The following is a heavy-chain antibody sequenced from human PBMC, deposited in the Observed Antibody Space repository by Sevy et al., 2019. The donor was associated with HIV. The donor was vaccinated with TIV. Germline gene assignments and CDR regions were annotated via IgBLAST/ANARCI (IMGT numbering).Heavy chain of an antibody. CDR1: GFTFSSYD. D-gene: IGHD2-15*01. V-gene: IGHV3-48*03. CDR2: ISSSGSSI. CDR3: VRDGGCSSSSCLLYFDY. Sequence: GGSLRLSCTASGFTFSSYDMNWVRQAPGKGLEWVSKISSSGSSIYYADSVKGRFTISRDNAKNSLNLQMNSLRADDTAVYYCVRDGGCSSSSCLLYFDYWGQGILVTVSS. J-gene: IGHJ4*02.